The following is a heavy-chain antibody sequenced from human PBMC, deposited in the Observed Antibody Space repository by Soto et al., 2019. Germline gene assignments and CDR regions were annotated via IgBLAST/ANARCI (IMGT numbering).Heavy chain of an antibody. CDR2: IYYNGNT. V-gene: IGHV4-59*11. D-gene: IGHD7-27*01. J-gene: IGHJ4*02. Sequence: QVQLQESGPGLVKPSETLSLTCTVSGGSISNQYWSWIRQPPGKGLEWIGYIYYNGNTNYNPSLKSRVTMSVDTSKNQLSLKLSSVTAADTAVYYCTRANWYSEYWGQGTLVTVSS. CDR1: GGSISNQY. CDR3: TRANWYSEY.